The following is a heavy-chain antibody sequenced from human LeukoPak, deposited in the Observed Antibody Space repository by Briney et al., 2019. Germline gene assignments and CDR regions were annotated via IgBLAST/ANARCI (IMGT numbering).Heavy chain of an antibody. J-gene: IGHJ4*02. D-gene: IGHD6-13*01. CDR2: INHSGST. Sequence: PSETLSLTCAVYGGSFSGHYWSWIRQPLGEGLEWIGEINHSGSTNCNPSLKSRVTISVDTSKNQFSLKLSSVTAADTAVYYCARQGGYSSSPDFWGQGTLVTVSS. CDR3: ARQGGYSSSPDF. CDR1: GGSFSGHY. V-gene: IGHV4-34*01.